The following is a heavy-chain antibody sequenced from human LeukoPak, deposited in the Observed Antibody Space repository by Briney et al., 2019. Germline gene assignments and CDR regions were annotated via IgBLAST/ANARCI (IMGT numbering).Heavy chain of an antibody. Sequence: GRSLRLSCGASGFTFSSYEMNWVRQAPGKGLEWVSYISSSSSYIYYADSVKGRFTISRDNAKNSLYLQMNSLRAEDTAVYYCARFTGTEVWDFDYWGQGTLVTVSS. CDR2: ISSSSSYI. V-gene: IGHV3-21*05. J-gene: IGHJ4*02. CDR3: ARFTGTEVWDFDY. CDR1: GFTFSSYE. D-gene: IGHD1-7*01.